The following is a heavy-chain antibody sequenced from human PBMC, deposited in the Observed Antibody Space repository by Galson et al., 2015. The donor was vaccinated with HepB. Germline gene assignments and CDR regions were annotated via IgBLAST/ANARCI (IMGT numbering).Heavy chain of an antibody. V-gene: IGHV5-10-1*01. Sequence: QSGAEVKKPGESLRISCKGSGYSFTSYWISWMRQMPGKGLEWMGRIDPSDSYSNYNSSFQGHVTISVDKAISAAYLQWSSLKASDTAMYYCARHHRTTPSSPIDFCGQGTLVTVSS. CDR2: IDPSDSYS. CDR3: ARHHRTTPSSPIDF. CDR1: GYSFTSYW. J-gene: IGHJ4*02. D-gene: IGHD2-15*01.